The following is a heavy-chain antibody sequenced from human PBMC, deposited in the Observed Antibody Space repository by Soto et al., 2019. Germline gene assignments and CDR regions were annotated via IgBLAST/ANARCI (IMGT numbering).Heavy chain of an antibody. V-gene: IGHV4-34*01. CDR3: ARGRYFDWSAGSYYYGMDV. D-gene: IGHD3-9*01. J-gene: IGHJ6*02. Sequence: SETLSLTCAVYGGSFSGYYWSWIRQPPGKGLEWIGEINHSGSTNYNPSLKSRVTISVDTSKNQFSLKLSSVTAADTAVYYCARGRYFDWSAGSYYYGMDVWGQGTTVTVSS. CDR2: INHSGST. CDR1: GGSFSGYY.